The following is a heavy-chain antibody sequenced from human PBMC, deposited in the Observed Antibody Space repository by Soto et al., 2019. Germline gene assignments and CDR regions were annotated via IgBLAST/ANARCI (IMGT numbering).Heavy chain of an antibody. CDR3: VRGSCGSCHVYGVFYFDY. Sequence: EVQLVETGGGLIQPGGSLRVSCAASGFSVNSYYMTWVRQAPGKGLEWVSVIDGAGVTYYAGSVEGRFTISRDNLKNTLYLQMNRLRADDSAVYYCVRGSCGSCHVYGVFYFDYWGQGTLVTVSS. CDR2: IDGAGVT. CDR1: GFSVNSYY. J-gene: IGHJ4*02. V-gene: IGHV3-53*02. D-gene: IGHD2-15*01.